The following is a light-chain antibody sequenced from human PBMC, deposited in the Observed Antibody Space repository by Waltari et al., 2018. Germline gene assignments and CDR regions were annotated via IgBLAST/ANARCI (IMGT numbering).Light chain of an antibody. V-gene: IGLV2-14*01. CDR2: DWS. J-gene: IGLJ2*01. Sequence: QSALTHPASVSGSPGQSVTIFCAGTSNDVGGYHSVSWYQEHPGQAPRVIIYDWSDRPSRVSDRFSGSKSGNTASLTISGLQAEAEADYYCSSQSSNDVVLFGGGTKLTVL. CDR1: SNDVGGYHS. CDR3: SSQSSNDVVL.